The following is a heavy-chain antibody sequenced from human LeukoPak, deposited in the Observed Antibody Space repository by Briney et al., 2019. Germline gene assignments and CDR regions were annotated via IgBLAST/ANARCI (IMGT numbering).Heavy chain of an antibody. CDR3: ARGLGYSSSWYSRKSAFDI. J-gene: IGHJ3*02. D-gene: IGHD6-13*01. CDR1: GGSISSSSYY. CDR2: IYYSGST. Sequence: PSETLSLTCTVSGGSISSSSYYWGWIRQPPGKGLEWIGSIYYSGSTYYNPSLKSRVTISVDTSKNQFSLKLSSVTAADTAVYYCARGLGYSSSWYSRKSAFDIWGQGTMVTVSS. V-gene: IGHV4-39*07.